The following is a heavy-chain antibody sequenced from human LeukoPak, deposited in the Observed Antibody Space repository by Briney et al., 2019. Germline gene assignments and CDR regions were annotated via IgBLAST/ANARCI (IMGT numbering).Heavy chain of an antibody. Sequence: GGSLRLSCAASGFTFSSYAMTWIRQAPGKGLEWVSYISSSGSTIYYADSVKGRFTISRDNAKNSLYLQMNSLRAEDTAVYYCARGLLFSSYYFDYWGQGTLVTVSS. CDR2: ISSSGSTI. CDR1: GFTFSSYA. CDR3: ARGLLFSSYYFDY. J-gene: IGHJ4*02. D-gene: IGHD2-21*02. V-gene: IGHV3-48*04.